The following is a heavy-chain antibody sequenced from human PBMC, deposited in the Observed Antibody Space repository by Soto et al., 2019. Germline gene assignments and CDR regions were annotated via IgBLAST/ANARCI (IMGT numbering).Heavy chain of an antibody. J-gene: IGHJ4*02. D-gene: IGHD3-22*01. CDR2: ISYDGSKK. V-gene: IGHV3-30-3*01. Sequence: QVQLVESGRGVVQPGRSLRLSCAASGFIFSSFLMYWVRQAPGKGLEWVAVISYDGSKKYYADSVKGRFSISRDNSKSTLYLQMNSLRVEDTAMYYCARVTQPYDTSAYLAYWGQGTLVTVSS. CDR3: ARVTQPYDTSAYLAY. CDR1: GFIFSSFL.